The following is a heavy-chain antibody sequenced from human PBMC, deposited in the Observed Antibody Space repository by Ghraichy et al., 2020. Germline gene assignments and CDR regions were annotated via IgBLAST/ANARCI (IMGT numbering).Heavy chain of an antibody. V-gene: IGHV3-23*01. CDR1: GFTFSNYA. Sequence: GGSLRLSCAASGFTFSNYAVSWVRQAPGKGLEWVSAISGSGGSTYYADSVKGRFTISRDNSKNTLYLQMNSLRAEDTAVYYCAKTERWLQYFDLWGRGTLVTVSS. CDR2: ISGSGGST. D-gene: IGHD5-24*01. J-gene: IGHJ2*01. CDR3: AKTERWLQYFDL.